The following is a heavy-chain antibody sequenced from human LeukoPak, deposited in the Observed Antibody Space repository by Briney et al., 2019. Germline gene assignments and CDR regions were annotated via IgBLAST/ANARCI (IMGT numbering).Heavy chain of an antibody. Sequence: GESLKISCKGSGYSFTSYWIGWVRPMPGKGLEWMGIIYPGDSDTRYSPSFQGQVTISADKSISTAYLQWRSLKAPDTAMYYCARLRRITIFGVATDLDYWGKGTLVTVSS. CDR1: GYSFTSYW. D-gene: IGHD3-3*01. CDR3: ARLRRITIFGVATDLDY. CDR2: IYPGDSDT. J-gene: IGHJ4*02. V-gene: IGHV5-51*01.